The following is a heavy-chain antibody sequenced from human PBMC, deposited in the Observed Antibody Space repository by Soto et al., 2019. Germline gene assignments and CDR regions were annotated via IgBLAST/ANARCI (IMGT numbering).Heavy chain of an antibody. J-gene: IGHJ6*02. CDR3: ACGGPAYYDFWSGYPTYYYYYYGMDV. V-gene: IGHV1-3*01. CDR1: GYTFTSYA. CDR2: INAGNGNT. D-gene: IGHD3-3*01. Sequence: ASVKVSCKASGYTFTSYAMHWVRQAPGQRLEWMGWINAGNGNTKYSQKFQGRVTITRDTSASTAYMELSGLRSEDTAVYYCACGGPAYYDFWSGYPTYYYYYYGMDVWGQGTTVTVSS.